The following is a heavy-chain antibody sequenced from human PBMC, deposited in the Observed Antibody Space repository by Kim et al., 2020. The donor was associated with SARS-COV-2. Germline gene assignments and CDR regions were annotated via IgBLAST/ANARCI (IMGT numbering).Heavy chain of an antibody. CDR3: ARDDTYYYGSGSYDRGYYFDY. CDR1: GFTFSSYG. J-gene: IGHJ4*02. V-gene: IGHV3-33*01. CDR2: IWYDGSNK. D-gene: IGHD3-10*01. Sequence: GGSLRLSCAASGFTFSSYGMHWVRQAPGKGLEWVAVIWYDGSNKYYADSVKGRFTISRDNSKNTLYLQMNSLRAEDTAVYYCARDDTYYYGSGSYDRGYYFDYWGQGTLVTVSS.